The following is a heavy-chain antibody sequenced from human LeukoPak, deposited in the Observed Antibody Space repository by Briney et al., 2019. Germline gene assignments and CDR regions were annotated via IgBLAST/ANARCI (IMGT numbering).Heavy chain of an antibody. D-gene: IGHD3-9*01. CDR1: GYTFTSYG. J-gene: IGHJ4*02. V-gene: IGHV1-18*01. CDR2: ISAYNGNT. Sequence: ASVKVSCKASGYTFTSYGISWVRQAPGQGLEWMGWISAYNGNTNYAQKLQGRVTMTTDTSTSTAYMELRSLRSDDTAVYYCAGSGNILTGYYKARFDYWGQGTLVTVSS. CDR3: AGSGNILTGYYKARFDY.